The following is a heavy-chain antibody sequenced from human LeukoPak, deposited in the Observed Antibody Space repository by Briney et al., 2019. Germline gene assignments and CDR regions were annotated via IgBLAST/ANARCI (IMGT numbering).Heavy chain of an antibody. V-gene: IGHV3-21*01. J-gene: IGHJ4*02. D-gene: IGHD4-17*01. CDR2: ISSSSSYI. CDR1: GFPFSSYV. Sequence: PGGSLRLSCAASGFPFSSYVMRWVRQAPGKGLEWVSSISSSSSYIYYADSVKGRFTISRDNAKNSLYLQMNSLRAEDTAVYYCARLTTTVTTPFDYWGQGTLVTVSS. CDR3: ARLTTTVTTPFDY.